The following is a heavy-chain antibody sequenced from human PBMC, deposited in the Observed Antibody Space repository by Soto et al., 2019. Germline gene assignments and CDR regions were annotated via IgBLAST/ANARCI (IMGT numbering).Heavy chain of an antibody. J-gene: IGHJ4*02. CDR3: ARHVPYSGSYYFDY. CDR2: IFPGDSDT. D-gene: IGHD1-26*01. V-gene: IGHV5-51*01. Sequence: GESLKISCKGSGYSFTNYWIGWVRQKPGKGLEWMGTIFPGDSDTRYSPSFQGQVTISADRSTSTAYLQWSSLKASDTAMYYCARHVPYSGSYYFDYWGQGTLVTVSS. CDR1: GYSFTNYW.